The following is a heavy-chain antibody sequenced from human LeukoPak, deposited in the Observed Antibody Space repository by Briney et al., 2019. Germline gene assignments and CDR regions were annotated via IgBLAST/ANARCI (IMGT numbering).Heavy chain of an antibody. CDR3: ARGGGNCGYYFDY. D-gene: IGHD4-23*01. V-gene: IGHV4-34*01. J-gene: IGHJ4*02. CDR2: INHSGST. Sequence: SDTLSLTCAVYGESFSGYYWSCIRQPPGEGLECIGEINHSGSTNYNPCLKRRVTISVDTSKNQLSLKLSSVTAADTAVYYCARGGGNCGYYFDYWGQGTLVTVSS. CDR1: GESFSGYY.